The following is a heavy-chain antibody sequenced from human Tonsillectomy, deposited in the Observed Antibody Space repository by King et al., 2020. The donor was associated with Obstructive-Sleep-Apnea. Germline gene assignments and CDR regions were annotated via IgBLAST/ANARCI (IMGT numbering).Heavy chain of an antibody. CDR1: GGSFSGYY. Sequence: VQLQQWGAGLLKPSETLSLTCAVYGGSFSGYYWSWIRQPPGEGLEWIGEINHIGGTNYNPSLKSRVTVSVDTSMNQFSLKLSSVTAADAAVYYCARSIVLTILFDYWGQGTLVIVSS. CDR2: INHIGGT. J-gene: IGHJ4*02. CDR3: ARSIVLTILFDY. V-gene: IGHV4-34*01. D-gene: IGHD5-12*01.